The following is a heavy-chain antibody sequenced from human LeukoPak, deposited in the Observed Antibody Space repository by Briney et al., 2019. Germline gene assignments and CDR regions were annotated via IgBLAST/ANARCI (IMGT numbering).Heavy chain of an antibody. D-gene: IGHD4-11*01. CDR2: SSAYNGDT. J-gene: IGHJ4*02. CDR1: GYTFTDFG. Sequence: ASVKVSCKASGYTFTDFGISWVRQAPGQGLEWMGWSSAYNGDTKYAQKFQGRVTMTTDTSTSTAYMELSSLRSEDTAMYYCARGYNNYDPFDFWGQGTLVTVSS. V-gene: IGHV1-18*01. CDR3: ARGYNNYDPFDF.